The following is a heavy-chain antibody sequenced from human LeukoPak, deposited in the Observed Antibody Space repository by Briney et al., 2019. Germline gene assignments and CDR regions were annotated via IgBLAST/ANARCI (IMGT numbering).Heavy chain of an antibody. CDR3: ARYNLIPVVTAANWFDP. CDR1: GGSISSGSYY. D-gene: IGHD2-21*02. J-gene: IGHJ5*02. CDR2: IYTSGST. V-gene: IGHV4-61*02. Sequence: SQTLSLTCTVSGGSISSGSYYWSWIRQPAGKGLEWIGRIYTSGSTNYNPSLKSRVTISVDTSKNQFSLQLNSVTPEDTAVYYCARYNLIPVVTAANWFDPWGQGTLVTVSS.